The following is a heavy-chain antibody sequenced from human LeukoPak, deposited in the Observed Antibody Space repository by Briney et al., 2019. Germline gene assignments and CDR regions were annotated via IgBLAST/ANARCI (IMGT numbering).Heavy chain of an antibody. J-gene: IGHJ4*02. D-gene: IGHD1-26*01. CDR2: ISSSGSTI. CDR3: ARGNSGSYSDY. V-gene: IGHV3-48*04. CDR1: GFMFSSNW. Sequence: GGSLRLSCAASGFMFSSNWMSWVRLAPGKGLEWVSYISSSGSTIYYADSVKGRFTISRDNAKNSLYLQMNSLRAEDTAVYYCARGNSGSYSDYWGQGTLVTVSS.